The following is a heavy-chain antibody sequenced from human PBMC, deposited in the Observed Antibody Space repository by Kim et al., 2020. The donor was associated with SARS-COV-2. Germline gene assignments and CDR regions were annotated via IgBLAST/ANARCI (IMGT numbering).Heavy chain of an antibody. V-gene: IGHV1-3*01. J-gene: IGHJ3*02. CDR2: INAGNGNT. CDR1: GYTFTSYA. CDR3: ARDHLGYCSGGSCYFSAFDI. D-gene: IGHD2-15*01. Sequence: ASVKVSCKASGYTFTSYAMHWERQAPGQRLEWMGWINAGNGNTKYSQKFQGRVTITRDTSASTAYMELSSLRSEDTAVYYCARDHLGYCSGGSCYFSAFDIWGQGTMVTVYS.